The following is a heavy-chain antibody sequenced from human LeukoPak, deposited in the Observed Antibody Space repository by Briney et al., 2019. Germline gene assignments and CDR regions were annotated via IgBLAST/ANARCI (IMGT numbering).Heavy chain of an antibody. CDR2: IISSGSTI. V-gene: IGHV3-48*03. Sequence: GGSLRLSCAASGFTFSSYEINWVRQAPGKGLEWVSYIISSGSTIYYAHSVKGRFTISRDNAKNSLYLQMNSLRAEDTAVYYCARELHAKRITMIEAFDIWGQGTMVTVSS. J-gene: IGHJ3*02. CDR1: GFTFSSYE. D-gene: IGHD3-22*01. CDR3: ARELHAKRITMIEAFDI.